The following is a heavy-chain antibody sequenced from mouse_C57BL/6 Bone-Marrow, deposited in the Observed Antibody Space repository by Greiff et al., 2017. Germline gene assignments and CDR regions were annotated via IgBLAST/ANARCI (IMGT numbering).Heavy chain of an antibody. Sequence: QVQLQQSGPELVKPGASVKISCKASGYTFTDYYINWVKQRPGQGLEWIGWICPGSGSTYYNEKFKGKATLTVEQSSSTAYMLLSSLTSEDSAVYCCARDMVTNYFDYWGQGTTLTVSS. CDR3: ARDMVTNYFDY. CDR1: GYTFTDYY. CDR2: ICPGSGST. J-gene: IGHJ2*01. V-gene: IGHV1-75*01. D-gene: IGHD2-1*01.